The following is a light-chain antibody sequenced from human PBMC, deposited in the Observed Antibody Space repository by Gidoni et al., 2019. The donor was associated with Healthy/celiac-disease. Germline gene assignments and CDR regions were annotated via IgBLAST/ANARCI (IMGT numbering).Light chain of an antibody. CDR1: QSVSSSY. CDR3: QQYGSSPKT. CDR2: GAS. J-gene: IGKJ1*01. Sequence: EIVLTQSPGTLSLSSGERATLSCRASQSVSSSYLAWYQQNPGQAPRLLIDGASSRATGIPDRFSGSGSGTDFTLTISRLEPEDFAVYYCQQYGSSPKTFGQGTKVEIK. V-gene: IGKV3-20*01.